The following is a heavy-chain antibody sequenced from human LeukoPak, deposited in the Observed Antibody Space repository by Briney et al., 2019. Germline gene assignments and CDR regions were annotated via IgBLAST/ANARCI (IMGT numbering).Heavy chain of an antibody. J-gene: IGHJ4*02. CDR1: GFTFSNYW. CDR2: IKQDGSEE. CDR3: ARNKRGDY. V-gene: IGHV3-7*01. Sequence: QPGGSLRLSCAASGFTFSNYWMSWVRQVPGKGLEWVANIKQDGSEENYVDSVKGRFSISRDNAKNSLFLQMNSLRAEDRAVYYCARNKRGDYWGQGALVTVSS. D-gene: IGHD1/OR15-1a*01.